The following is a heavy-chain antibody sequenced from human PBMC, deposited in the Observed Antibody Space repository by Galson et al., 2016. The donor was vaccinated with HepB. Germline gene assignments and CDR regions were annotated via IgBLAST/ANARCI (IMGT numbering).Heavy chain of an antibody. V-gene: IGHV3-23*01. CDR2: ITGTGISA. J-gene: IGHJ5*02. Sequence: SLRLSCAASGFTFNTYAMSWVRQTPGKGLEWVSGITGTGISAYYADSVKGRFTISRDNSKNTLYLQMNSLRAEDTAVYYCARDTYGDLNWFDPWGQGTLVTVSS. D-gene: IGHD4-17*01. CDR3: ARDTYGDLNWFDP. CDR1: GFTFNTYA.